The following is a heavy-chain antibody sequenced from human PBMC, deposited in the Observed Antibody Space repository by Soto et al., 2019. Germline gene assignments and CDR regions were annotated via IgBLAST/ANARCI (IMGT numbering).Heavy chain of an antibody. Sequence: SETLSLTCAVYGGSSSGYYWSWIRQPPGKGLEWIGEINHSGSTNYNPSLESRVTISVDTSKNQFSLKLSSVTAADTAVYYCARGSKLRFLEWLRRHNPSYMDVWGKGTTVTVSS. J-gene: IGHJ6*03. CDR1: GGSSSGYY. CDR3: ARGSKLRFLEWLRRHNPSYMDV. V-gene: IGHV4-34*01. CDR2: INHSGST. D-gene: IGHD3-3*01.